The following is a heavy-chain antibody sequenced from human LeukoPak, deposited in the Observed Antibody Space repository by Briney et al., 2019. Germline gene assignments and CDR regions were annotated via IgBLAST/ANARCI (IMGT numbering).Heavy chain of an antibody. J-gene: IGHJ3*01. Sequence: SVTDTCKASGFTFTSSAVQWVRPARGQRLAWIGWIVVGSGNTNYAQKFQERVALTRDMSTSTAYIELSSLRSEDTAVYYCAYSKYTVAAAGNGAFDLWAQSTIVPVSS. D-gene: IGHD6-13*01. V-gene: IGHV1-58*01. CDR1: GFTFTSSA. CDR2: IVVGSGNT. CDR3: AYSKYTVAAAGNGAFDL.